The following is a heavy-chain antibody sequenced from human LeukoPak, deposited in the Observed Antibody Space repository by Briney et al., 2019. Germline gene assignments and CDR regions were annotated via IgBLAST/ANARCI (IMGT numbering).Heavy chain of an antibody. J-gene: IGHJ1*01. CDR1: GYTFNNYG. CDR3: ARADGWEAAAGTGGFRFQH. Sequence: ASVKVSCKVSGYTFNNYGISWGRQAPGQGLEWMGWASAKNEKTGYAQKLQGRVTMTTDTSTSTAYMELRSLRSDDTAVYYCARADGWEAAAGTGGFRFQHWGQGTLVTVSS. V-gene: IGHV1-18*01. CDR2: ASAKNEKT. D-gene: IGHD6-13*01.